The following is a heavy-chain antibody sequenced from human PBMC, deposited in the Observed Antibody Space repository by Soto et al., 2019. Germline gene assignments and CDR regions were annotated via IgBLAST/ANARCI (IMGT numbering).Heavy chain of an antibody. CDR2: INHSGST. V-gene: IGHV4-34*01. J-gene: IGHJ5*02. Sequence: PSETLSLTCAEDGGSLSGYYWSWIRQHRGKGLEWIGEINHSGSTNYNPSLKSRVTISVDTSKNQFSLKLSSVTAADTAVYYCARVPAYIVVVVAARGWFDPWGQGTLVTVS. CDR3: ARVPAYIVVVVAARGWFDP. CDR1: GGSLSGYY. D-gene: IGHD2-15*01.